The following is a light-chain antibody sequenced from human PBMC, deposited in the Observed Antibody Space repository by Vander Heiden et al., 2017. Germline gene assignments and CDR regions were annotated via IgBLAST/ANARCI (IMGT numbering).Light chain of an antibody. CDR2: GNS. V-gene: IGLV1-40*01. Sequence: QSVLTQPPSVSGAPGQRVPISCTGSSSNIGAGYDVHWYQQLPGTAPKLLIYGNSKRPSGVPDRFSGSKSGTSASLAITGRQAEDEADYYCQAYDSSMSVVFGGGTKLTVL. CDR1: SSNIGAGYD. CDR3: QAYDSSMSVV. J-gene: IGLJ2*01.